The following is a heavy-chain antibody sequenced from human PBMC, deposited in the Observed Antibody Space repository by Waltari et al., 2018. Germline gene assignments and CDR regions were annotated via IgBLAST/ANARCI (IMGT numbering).Heavy chain of an antibody. CDR3: ASNQNYYGSGFHFDY. J-gene: IGHJ4*02. CDR1: GGSISSSTW. CDR2: IYHSGST. D-gene: IGHD3-10*01. V-gene: IGHV4-4*02. Sequence: QVQLQESGPGLVQPSGTLSLTCAVSGGSISSSTWWSWVRQPPGKGLEWIGEIYHSGSTNYNPSLKSRVTISVDKSKNQFSLKLSSVTAADTAVYYCASNQNYYGSGFHFDYWGQGTLVTVSS.